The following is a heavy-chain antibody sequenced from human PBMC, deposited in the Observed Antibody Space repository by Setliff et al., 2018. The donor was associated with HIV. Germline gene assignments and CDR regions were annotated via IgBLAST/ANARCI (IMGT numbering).Heavy chain of an antibody. D-gene: IGHD3-10*01. CDR3: AREGSPIYYFDY. CDR2: ITPNGDDT. V-gene: IGHV1-2*02. J-gene: IGHJ4*02. Sequence: ASVKVSCKASGYTFTSYGISWVRQAPGQGLEWMGWITPNGDDTNYPQKFEGRVTLTRDTSIATAYMELRSLRSDDTAVYYCAREGSPIYYFDYWSQGTLVTVSS. CDR1: GYTFTSYG.